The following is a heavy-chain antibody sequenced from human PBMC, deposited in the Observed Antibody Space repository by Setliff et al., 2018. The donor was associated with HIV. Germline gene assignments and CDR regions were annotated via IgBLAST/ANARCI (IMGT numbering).Heavy chain of an antibody. CDR1: GGSISSGGYY. CDR2: LHYTGST. Sequence: SETLSLTCTVSGGSISSGGYYWSWIRQHPGKGLEWIGYLHYTGSTYYNPSLKSRVTIPVDESKNQFSLKLSSVTAADPAVYYCALKGGGRVTIFGVSGGWFDPGGQGTLVTVSS. CDR3: ALKGGGRVTIFGVSGGWFDP. J-gene: IGHJ5*02. V-gene: IGHV4-31*03. D-gene: IGHD3-3*01.